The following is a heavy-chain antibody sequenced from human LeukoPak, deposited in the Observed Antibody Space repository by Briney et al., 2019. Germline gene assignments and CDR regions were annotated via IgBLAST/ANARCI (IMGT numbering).Heavy chain of an antibody. D-gene: IGHD5-18*01. CDR3: ARGRQLWTFDY. CDR1: GYTFTSYY. Sequence: GASVKVSCKASGYTFTSYYMHRVRQAPGQGLEWMGIINPSGGSTSYAQKFQGRVTMTWDTSTSTVYMELSSLRSEDTAVYYCARGRQLWTFDYWGQGTLVTVSS. J-gene: IGHJ4*02. CDR2: INPSGGST. V-gene: IGHV1-46*01.